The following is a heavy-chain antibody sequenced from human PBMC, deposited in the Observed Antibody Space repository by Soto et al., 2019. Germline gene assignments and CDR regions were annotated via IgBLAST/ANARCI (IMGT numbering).Heavy chain of an antibody. CDR3: ARYTSLFTLYIPRTYYYVMDV. V-gene: IGHV3-48*02. Sequence: VSLRLSCAASGFTFSTYDMHWVRQAPGKGLEWVSYISSSTETTYYADSVKGRFSISRDNAKMSLYLQMNSLRDEDTAVYYCARYTSLFTLYIPRTYYYVMDVWGQGTTVTVSS. D-gene: IGHD5-18*01. CDR2: ISSSTETT. CDR1: GFTFSTYD. J-gene: IGHJ6*02.